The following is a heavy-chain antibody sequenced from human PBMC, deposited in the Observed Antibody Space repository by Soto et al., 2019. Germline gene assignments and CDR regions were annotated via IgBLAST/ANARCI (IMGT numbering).Heavy chain of an antibody. CDR3: ASAEPSSTSSPFDY. Sequence: QVQLVQSGAAVKKPGASVKVSCKTSGYTFTNYNINWVRQATGQGLEWMGWMNPNSGNTGYAQKFQGRVTMTMNTSIPTAYMELSSMRSGDTAVYYWASAEPSSTSSPFDYWGQGTLVTVSS. J-gene: IGHJ4*02. D-gene: IGHD6-6*01. CDR1: GYTFTNYN. V-gene: IGHV1-8*01. CDR2: MNPNSGNT.